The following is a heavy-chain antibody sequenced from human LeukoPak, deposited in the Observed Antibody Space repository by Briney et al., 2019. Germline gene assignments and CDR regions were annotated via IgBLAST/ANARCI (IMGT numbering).Heavy chain of an antibody. CDR3: AKDRGDSSGWYATYYYYYMDV. CDR1: GFTFSSYW. V-gene: IGHV3-30*02. D-gene: IGHD6-19*01. J-gene: IGHJ6*03. CDR2: IRYDGSNK. Sequence: PGGSLRLSCAASGFTFSSYWMHWVRQAPGKGLEWVAFIRYDGSNKYYADSVKGRFTISRDNSKNTLYLQMNSLRAEDTAVYYCAKDRGDSSGWYATYYYYYMDVWGKGTTVTVSS.